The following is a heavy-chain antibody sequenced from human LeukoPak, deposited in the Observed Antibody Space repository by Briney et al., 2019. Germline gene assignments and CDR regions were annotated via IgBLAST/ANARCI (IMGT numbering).Heavy chain of an antibody. D-gene: IGHD3-22*01. CDR1: GFTFSSYW. CDR3: ARSGWPYYFDY. V-gene: IGHV3-74*01. J-gene: IGHJ4*02. Sequence: GGSLRLSCAASGFTFSSYWMHWVRQAPGKGLVWVSRTHSDGSSTSYADSVRGRFTISRDDAKSTLYLQMNSLRAEDTAVYYCARSGWPYYFDYWGQGTLVTVSS. CDR2: THSDGSST.